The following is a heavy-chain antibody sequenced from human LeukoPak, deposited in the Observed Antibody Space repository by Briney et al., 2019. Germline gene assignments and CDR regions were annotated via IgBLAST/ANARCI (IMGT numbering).Heavy chain of an antibody. CDR3: ARGVWPDAFDI. CDR2: INHSGST. CDR1: GGSFCGYY. Sequence: PSETLSLTCAVYGGSFCGYYWSWIRQPPGKGLEWIGEINHSGSTNYNPSLKSRVTISVDTSKNQFSLKLSSVTAADTAVYYCARGVWPDAFDIWGQGTMVTVSS. V-gene: IGHV4-34*01. J-gene: IGHJ3*02. D-gene: IGHD5/OR15-5a*01.